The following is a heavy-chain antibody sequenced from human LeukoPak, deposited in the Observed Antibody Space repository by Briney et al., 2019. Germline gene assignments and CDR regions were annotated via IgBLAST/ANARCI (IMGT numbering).Heavy chain of an antibody. CDR2: ISGSGGST. Sequence: GGSLRLSCAASGFTFSSYAMSWVRQAPGKGLEWVSAISGSGGSTYCADSVKGRFTISRDNSKNTLYLQMNSLRAEDTAVYYCAKDPRGYSGYDRDYWGQGTLVTVSS. CDR3: AKDPRGYSGYDRDY. V-gene: IGHV3-23*01. CDR1: GFTFSSYA. J-gene: IGHJ4*02. D-gene: IGHD5-12*01.